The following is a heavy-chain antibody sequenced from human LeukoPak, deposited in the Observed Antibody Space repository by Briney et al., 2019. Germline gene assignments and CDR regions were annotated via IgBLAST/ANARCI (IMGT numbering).Heavy chain of an antibody. D-gene: IGHD2/OR15-2a*01. V-gene: IGHV3-21*01. CDR3: ARGGLSGQRTDLFDI. CDR1: GFTFSSYS. Sequence: GGSLRLSCVASGFTFSSYSMNWARQAPGKGLEWVSSISASPYIYYADSVKGRFTISRDDSKNSLYLQMNSLRAEDTALYYCARGGLSGQRTDLFDIWGQGTMVTVSS. J-gene: IGHJ3*02. CDR2: ISASPYI.